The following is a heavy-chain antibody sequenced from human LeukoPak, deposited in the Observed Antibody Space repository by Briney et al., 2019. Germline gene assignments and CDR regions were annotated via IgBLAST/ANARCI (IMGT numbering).Heavy chain of an antibody. D-gene: IGHD1-26*01. V-gene: IGHV4-61*02. J-gene: IGHJ6*03. CDR1: GGSISSGSYY. Sequence: SETLSLTCTVSGGSISSGSYYWSWIRQPAGKGLEWIGRIYTSGSTNYNPSLKSRVTISVDTSKNQFSLKLSSVTAADTAVYYCARGDSNSGCSGSYTPYYYYYYMDVWGKGTTVTVSS. CDR3: ARGDSNSGCSGSYTPYYYYYYMDV. CDR2: IYTSGST.